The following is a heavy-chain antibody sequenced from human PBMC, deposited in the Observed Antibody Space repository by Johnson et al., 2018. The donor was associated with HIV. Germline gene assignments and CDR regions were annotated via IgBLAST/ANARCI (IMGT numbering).Heavy chain of an antibody. CDR2: MWYDGSNK. D-gene: IGHD6-25*01. V-gene: IGHV3-30*02. CDR1: GFTFSTYG. Sequence: QVQLVESGGDLVQPGGSLRLSCAASGFTFSTYGMHWVRQAPGKGREWVAVMWYDGSNKFYADSVKGRFTISRDNSKNTLYLQMNSLRAEDTAVYYCAKGLAAGDDAFDIWGQGTMVTVSS. CDR3: AKGLAAGDDAFDI. J-gene: IGHJ3*02.